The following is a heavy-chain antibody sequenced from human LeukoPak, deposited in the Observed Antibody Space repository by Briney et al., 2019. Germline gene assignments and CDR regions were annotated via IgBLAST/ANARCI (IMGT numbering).Heavy chain of an antibody. Sequence: GGSLRLSCAASGFTFSSYAMSWVRQAPGKGLEWVSAISGSGGSTYYADSVKGRFTISRDNAKNSLYLQMNSLRAEDTALYYCARDLSGSYYGPSFVGYWGQGTLVTVSS. J-gene: IGHJ4*02. V-gene: IGHV3-23*01. CDR2: ISGSGGST. CDR1: GFTFSSYA. D-gene: IGHD1-26*01. CDR3: ARDLSGSYYGPSFVGY.